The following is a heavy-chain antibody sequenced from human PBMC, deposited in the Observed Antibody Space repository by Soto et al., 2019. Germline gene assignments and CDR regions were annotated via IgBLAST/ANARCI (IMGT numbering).Heavy chain of an antibody. CDR2: IIPIFGTA. CDR3: ARGEGALRPYYYYYGMDV. D-gene: IGHD3-3*01. CDR1: GGTFSSYA. V-gene: IGHV1-69*13. Sequence: ASVKVSCKASGGTFSSYAISWVRQAPGQGLEWMGGIIPIFGTANYAQKFQGRVTITADESTSTAYMELSSLRSEDTAVYYCARGEGALRPYYYYYGMDVWGQGTTVTVSS. J-gene: IGHJ6*02.